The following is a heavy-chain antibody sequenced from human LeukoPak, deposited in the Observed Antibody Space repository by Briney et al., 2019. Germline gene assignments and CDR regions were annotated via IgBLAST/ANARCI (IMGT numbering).Heavy chain of an antibody. CDR1: GYTFTSYD. D-gene: IGHD3-9*01. Sequence: ASVKVSCKASGYTFTSYDINWVRQAPGQGLDWMGWMNATSGKTGQAQKFQGRITMARDTSISTAYMELSSLRPEDTAVYYCAKYKSGDYFDAGKRYYFDQWGQGTPVTVSS. J-gene: IGHJ4*02. V-gene: IGHV1-8*01. CDR3: AKYKSGDYFDAGKRYYFDQ. CDR2: MNATSGKT.